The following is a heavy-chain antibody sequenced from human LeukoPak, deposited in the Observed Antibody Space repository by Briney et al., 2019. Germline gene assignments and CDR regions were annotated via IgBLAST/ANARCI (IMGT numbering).Heavy chain of an antibody. D-gene: IGHD3-10*02. CDR2: ISWNSGSI. J-gene: IGHJ4*02. Sequence: GRSLRLSCAASGFTFDYYAMHWVRQAPGKGLEWVSGISWNSGSIGYADSVKGRFTISRDNAKNSLYLQMNSLRAEDTALYYCAKSPLATMSPTFDYWGQGTLVTVSS. CDR1: GFTFDYYA. CDR3: AKSPLATMSPTFDY. V-gene: IGHV3-9*01.